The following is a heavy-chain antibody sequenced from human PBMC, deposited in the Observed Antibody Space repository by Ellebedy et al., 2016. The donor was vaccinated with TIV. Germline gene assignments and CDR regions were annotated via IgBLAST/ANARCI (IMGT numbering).Heavy chain of an antibody. J-gene: IGHJ5*02. D-gene: IGHD3-16*01. CDR1: GFTFSSYE. CDR3: ARSYGARTSGP. Sequence: GESLKISCAVSGFTFSSYEMNWVRQAPGKGLEWVSYISGSASVTAYADSVKGRFTISRDNARTSLYLQMNSLRVDDTAMYYCARSYGARTSGPWGQGTLVTVS. CDR2: ISGSASVT. V-gene: IGHV3-48*03.